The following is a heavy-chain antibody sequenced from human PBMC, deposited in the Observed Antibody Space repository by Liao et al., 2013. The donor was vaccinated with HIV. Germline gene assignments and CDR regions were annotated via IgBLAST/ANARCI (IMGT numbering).Heavy chain of an antibody. CDR2: IYYSGST. Sequence: QLQLQESGPGLVKPSETLSLTCTVSGGSISSSSYYWGWIRQPPGKGLEWIGSIYYSGSTYYNPSLKSRVTISVDTSKNQFSLKLSSVTAADTAVYYCARELTTIFGVVGPPDLWGRGTLVTVSS. J-gene: IGHJ2*01. CDR1: GGSISSSSYY. D-gene: IGHD3-3*01. V-gene: IGHV4-39*07. CDR3: ARELTTIFGVVGPPDL.